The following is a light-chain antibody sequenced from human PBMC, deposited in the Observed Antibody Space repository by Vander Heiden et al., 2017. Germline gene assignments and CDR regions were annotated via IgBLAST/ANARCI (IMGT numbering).Light chain of an antibody. CDR2: EDN. J-gene: IGLJ2*01. Sequence: FMLTQPHSIWETPGKTVTLPGTGDGGSIAGNYVQWFQQRPGGAPTTVIDEDNRTPSGVPVRFSCSIDRSSNSASLTISGLKTEDEADYYCQSYDDSDQGVIGGGTKLTVL. V-gene: IGLV6-57*02. CDR3: QSYDDSDQGV. CDR1: GGSIAGNY.